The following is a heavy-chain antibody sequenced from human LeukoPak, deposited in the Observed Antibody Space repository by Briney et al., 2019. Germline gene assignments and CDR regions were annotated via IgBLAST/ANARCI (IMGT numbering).Heavy chain of an antibody. J-gene: IGHJ4*02. CDR2: ISPGDSHP. D-gene: IGHD3-10*01. CDR1: GYTFTRNW. V-gene: IGHV5-51*01. CDR3: VRQRYYGSGSQLVIDF. Sequence: ESLKISCKASGYTFTRNWIGWVRQLPGKGLEWMGIISPGDSHPRYSPSFQGQVTVSADKSKSPAYLEWNSLKASDTAIYYCVRQRYYGSGSQLVIDFWGQGTLVTVSS.